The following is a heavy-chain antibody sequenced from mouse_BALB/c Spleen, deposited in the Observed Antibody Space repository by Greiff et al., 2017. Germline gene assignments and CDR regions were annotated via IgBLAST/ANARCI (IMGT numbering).Heavy chain of an antibody. CDR3: APQLGRGYAMDY. CDR2: IDPANGNT. Sequence: VHLQQSGAELVKPGASVKLSCTASGFNIKDTYMHWVKQRPEQGLEWIGRIDPANGNTKYDPKFQGKATITADTSSITSYLQLSSLTSEDTAVYYCAPQLGRGYAMDYWGQGTTVTVSS. D-gene: IGHD4-1*02. V-gene: IGHV14-3*02. CDR1: GFNIKDTY. J-gene: IGHJ4*01.